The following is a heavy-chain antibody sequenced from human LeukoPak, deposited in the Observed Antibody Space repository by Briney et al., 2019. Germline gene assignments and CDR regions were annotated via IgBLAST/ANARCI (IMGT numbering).Heavy chain of an antibody. CDR2: IYYSGST. CDR1: GGSISSGDYY. J-gene: IGHJ5*02. Sequence: IPSQALSLTCTVSGGSISSGDYYWGWIRQPPGKGLEWIGYIYYSGSTYYNPSLKSRVTISVDTSKNQFSLKLSSVTAADTAVYYCARTYYDYVWGSSNWFDPWGQGTLVTVSS. CDR3: ARTYYDYVWGSSNWFDP. V-gene: IGHV4-30-4*01. D-gene: IGHD3-16*01.